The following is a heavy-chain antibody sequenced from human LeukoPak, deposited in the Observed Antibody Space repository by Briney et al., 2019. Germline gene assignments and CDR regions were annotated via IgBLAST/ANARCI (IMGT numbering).Heavy chain of an antibody. Sequence: ASVKVSCKASGYTFTGYYMHWVRQVPGQGLEWMGWINPNSGGTNYAQKFQGRVTMTRDTSISTAYMELSRLRSEDTAVYYCARDYYDSSGYYYFDYWGQGTLVTVSS. CDR2: INPNSGGT. J-gene: IGHJ4*02. V-gene: IGHV1-2*02. D-gene: IGHD3-22*01. CDR3: ARDYYDSSGYYYFDY. CDR1: GYTFTGYY.